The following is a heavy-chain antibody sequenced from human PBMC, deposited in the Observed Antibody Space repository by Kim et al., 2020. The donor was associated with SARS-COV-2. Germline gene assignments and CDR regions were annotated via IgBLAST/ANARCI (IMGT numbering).Heavy chain of an antibody. J-gene: IGHJ4*02. CDR2: IRSKANSYAT. CDR1: GFTLSGSA. V-gene: IGHV3-73*01. CDR3: TSHMDSSSWYWGFLNDY. D-gene: IGHD6-13*01. Sequence: GGSLRLSCAASGFTLSGSAMHWVRQASGKGLEWVGRIRSKANSYATAYAASVKGRFTISRDDSKNTAYLQMNSLKTEDTAVYYCTSHMDSSSWYWGFLNDYWGQGTLVTVSS.